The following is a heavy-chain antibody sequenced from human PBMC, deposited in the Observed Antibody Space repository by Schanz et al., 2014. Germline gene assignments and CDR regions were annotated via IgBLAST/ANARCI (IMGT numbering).Heavy chain of an antibody. CDR1: GFTFNSYA. CDR3: AKYGGGLGVSFEY. V-gene: IGHV3-30-3*02. J-gene: IGHJ4*02. D-gene: IGHD7-27*01. CDR2: ISYDGNTK. Sequence: QAQLVESGGGVVQPGGFLRLSCAASGFTFNSYAFHWVRQAPGKGLEWVALISYDGNTKYYADSVKGRFTISRDNSKSTLYLQMNSLRADDTAVYYCAKYGGGLGVSFEYWGQGTLVTVSS.